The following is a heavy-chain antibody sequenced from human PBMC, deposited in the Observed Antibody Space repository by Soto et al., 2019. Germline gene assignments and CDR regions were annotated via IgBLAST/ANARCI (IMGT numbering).Heavy chain of an antibody. CDR2: IYYSGTT. CDR3: ARRYAGNFDY. V-gene: IGHV4-31*03. Sequence: SETLSLTCTVSGGSISSSSYYWGWIRQHPGKGLEWIGYIYYSGTTYYNPSLKSRVAISVDTSRNDFSLRLSSVTAADTAVYYCARRYAGNFDYWGQGTLVTVSS. D-gene: IGHD2-8*01. CDR1: GGSISSSSYY. J-gene: IGHJ4*02.